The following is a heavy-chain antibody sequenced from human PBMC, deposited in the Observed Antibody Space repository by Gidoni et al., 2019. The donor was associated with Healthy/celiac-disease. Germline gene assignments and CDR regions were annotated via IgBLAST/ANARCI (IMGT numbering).Heavy chain of an antibody. J-gene: IGHJ4*02. CDR1: GLTFSSYA. V-gene: IGHV3-23*01. CDR2: ISGSGVST. D-gene: IGHD3-10*01. CDR3: ANTYGSGSFFSTQLDY. Sequence: EVQLLESGGGLVQPGGSLRLSCAASGLTFSSYAMVWVRQAPGKGLEWVSAISGSGVSTYYADSVKGRFTISRDNSKNTLYLQMNSLRAEDTAVYYCANTYGSGSFFSTQLDYWGQGTLVTVSS.